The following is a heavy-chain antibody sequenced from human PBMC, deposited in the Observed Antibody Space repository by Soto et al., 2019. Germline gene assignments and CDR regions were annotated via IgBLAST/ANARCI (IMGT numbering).Heavy chain of an antibody. CDR2: INPNSGGT. J-gene: IGHJ5*02. Sequence: ASVRVSCKASGYTFSGFYMHWVRQAPGQGLEWMGWINPNSGGTKSAEKFQGRVTMTRDTSISTAYMELSRLTSDDTAVYYCARVPKTAEWFDPWGQGTLVTVSS. V-gene: IGHV1-2*02. CDR1: GYTFSGFY. CDR3: ARVPKTAEWFDP.